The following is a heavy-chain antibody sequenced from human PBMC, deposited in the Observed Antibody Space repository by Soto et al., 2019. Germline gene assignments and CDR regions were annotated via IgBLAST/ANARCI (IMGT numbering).Heavy chain of an antibody. CDR1: GFTFSTYG. CDR2: IWHDGSNT. J-gene: IGHJ5*01. Sequence: QVQLVESGGGVVQPGRSLRLSCAASGFTFSTYGMHWVRQAPGKGLEWVALIWHDGSNTYYADSVKGRFTISRDNSKKTLYLQRNTLRAEDAAVYYCAQDNPGVHSWGHGTLFTFSS. D-gene: IGHD2-8*01. CDR3: AQDNPGVHS. V-gene: IGHV3-33*06.